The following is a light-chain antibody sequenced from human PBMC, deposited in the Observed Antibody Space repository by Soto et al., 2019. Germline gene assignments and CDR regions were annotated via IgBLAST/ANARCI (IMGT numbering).Light chain of an antibody. CDR3: QQYESYSPWT. CDR2: DAS. V-gene: IGKV1-5*01. J-gene: IGKJ1*01. CDR1: QSISDY. Sequence: DIQMTQSPSTLSASVGDRVIITCRASQSISDYLACYQQKPGKAPKLLIYDASNLESGVPSTFSGSGSGTEFTLTISNLQPDDFATYYCQQYESYSPWTFGQGTKVDIK.